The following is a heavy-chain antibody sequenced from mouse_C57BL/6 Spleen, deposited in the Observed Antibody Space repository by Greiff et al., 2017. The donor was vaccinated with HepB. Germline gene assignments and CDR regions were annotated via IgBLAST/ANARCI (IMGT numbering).Heavy chain of an antibody. CDR2: ISSGSSTI. CDR1: GFTFSDYG. J-gene: IGHJ2*01. V-gene: IGHV5-17*01. CDR3: ARGGYYYGSSSGYFDY. Sequence: EVMLVESGGGLVKPGGSLKLSCAASGFTFSDYGMHWVRQAPEKGLEWVAYISSGSSTIYYADTVKGRFTISRDNAKNTLFLQMTSLRSEDTAMYYCARGGYYYGSSSGYFDYWGQGTTLTVSS. D-gene: IGHD1-1*01.